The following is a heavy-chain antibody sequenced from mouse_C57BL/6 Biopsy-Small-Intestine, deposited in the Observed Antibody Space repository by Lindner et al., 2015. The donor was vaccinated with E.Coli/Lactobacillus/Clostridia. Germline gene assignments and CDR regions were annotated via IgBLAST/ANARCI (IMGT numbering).Heavy chain of an antibody. CDR1: GYVFSSSW. Sequence: VQLQESGPELVKPGASVKISCKASGYVFSSSWMNWVKQRPGKGLEWIGRIYPGDGDTNYNGKFKGKATLTADKSSSTVYMQFSSLTSEDSAVYFCARERAGVNWGWFTYWGQGTLVTVSA. CDR2: IYPGDGDT. D-gene: IGHD4-1*01. V-gene: IGHV1-82*01. CDR3: ARERAGVNWGWFTY. J-gene: IGHJ3*01.